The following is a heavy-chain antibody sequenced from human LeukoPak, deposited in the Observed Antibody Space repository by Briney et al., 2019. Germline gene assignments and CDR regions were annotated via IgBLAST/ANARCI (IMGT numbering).Heavy chain of an antibody. Sequence: SETLSLTCTVSGGSITSSHHYWGWIRQPPGKGLEWIGRIYYSGNPYSNPSLKSRLTIPVDTSKNQFSLKLTSVTAADAAVYYCARQTAVAAGYYFDYWGPGTLVTVSS. CDR1: GGSITSSHHY. D-gene: IGHD6-19*01. CDR3: ARQTAVAAGYYFDY. J-gene: IGHJ4*02. CDR2: IYYSGNP. V-gene: IGHV4-39*01.